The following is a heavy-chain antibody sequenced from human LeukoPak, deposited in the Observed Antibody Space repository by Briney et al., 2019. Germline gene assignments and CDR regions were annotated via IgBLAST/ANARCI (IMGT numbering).Heavy chain of an antibody. CDR1: GFTFSSYG. Sequence: PGGSLRLSCAASGFTFSSYGMHWVRQAPGKGLEWAAFIRYDGSNKYYADSVKGRFTISRDNSKNTLYLQMNSLRAEDTAAYYCAKARTVVWFGELCDYWGQGTLVTVSS. V-gene: IGHV3-30*02. J-gene: IGHJ4*02. D-gene: IGHD3-10*01. CDR2: IRYDGSNK. CDR3: AKARTVVWFGELCDY.